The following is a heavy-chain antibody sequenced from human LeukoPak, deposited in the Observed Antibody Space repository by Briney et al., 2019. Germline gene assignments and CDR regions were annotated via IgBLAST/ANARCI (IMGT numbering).Heavy chain of an antibody. J-gene: IGHJ4*02. CDR2: ISSSSSTI. D-gene: IGHD6-25*01. Sequence: PGGSLRLSCAASGFTFSSYSMNWVRQAPGKGLEWVSYISSSSSTIYYADSVKGRFTISRDNAKSSLYLQMNSLRAEDTAVYYCARDHRAANYWGQGTLVTVSS. CDR1: GFTFSSYS. V-gene: IGHV3-48*01. CDR3: ARDHRAANY.